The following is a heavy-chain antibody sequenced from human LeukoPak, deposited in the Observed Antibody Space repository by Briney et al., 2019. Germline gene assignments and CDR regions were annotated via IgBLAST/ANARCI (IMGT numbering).Heavy chain of an antibody. D-gene: IGHD2-2*01. CDR2: INHSGST. V-gene: IGHV4-34*01. J-gene: IGHJ6*03. CDR3: ARGVVPEPYYYYYMDV. CDR1: GGSFSGYY. Sequence: SETLSLTCAVYGGSFSGYYWSWIRQPPGKGLEWIGEINHSGSTNYNPSLKSRVTISVDTSKNQFSLKLSSVNAADTAVYYCARGVVPEPYYYYYMDVWGKGTTVTVSS.